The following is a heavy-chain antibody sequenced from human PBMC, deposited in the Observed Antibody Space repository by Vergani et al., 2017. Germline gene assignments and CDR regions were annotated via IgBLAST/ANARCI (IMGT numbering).Heavy chain of an antibody. CDR2: IFYSGTT. V-gene: IGHV4-31*03. CDR3: ARVDTQVPATSHFYYMDV. J-gene: IGHJ6*03. Sequence: QVKLQESGPGLLKPSQTLSLTCTVSGESIRSGDHCWTWIRQRPGKGLEWIGYIFYSGTTYDNPSLRSRLTISVDTSQNQFPLKLRSVTAADTAVYYCARVDTQVPATSHFYYMDVWGKGTTVVVSS. D-gene: IGHD6-25*01. CDR1: GESIRSGDHC.